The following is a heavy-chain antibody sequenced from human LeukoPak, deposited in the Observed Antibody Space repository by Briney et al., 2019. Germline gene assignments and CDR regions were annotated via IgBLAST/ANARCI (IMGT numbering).Heavy chain of an antibody. D-gene: IGHD3-16*02. CDR1: GGSFSGYY. J-gene: IGHJ4*02. CDR3: ARNDYVWGSYRYRGSYFDY. CDR2: INHSGST. Sequence: PSETLSLTCAVYGGSFSGYYWSWIRQPPGKGLEWIGEINHSGSTNYNPSLKSRVTISVDTSKNQFSLKLSSVTAADTAVYYCARNDYVWGSYRYRGSYFDYWGQGTLVTVSS. V-gene: IGHV4-34*01.